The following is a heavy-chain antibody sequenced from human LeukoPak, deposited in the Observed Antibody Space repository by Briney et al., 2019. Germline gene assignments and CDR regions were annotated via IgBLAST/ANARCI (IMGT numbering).Heavy chain of an antibody. CDR3: AKGPAILITPFDY. CDR1: GFTFNSYG. Sequence: PGGSLRLSCAASGFTFNSYGMYWVRQAPGKGLEWVAFIRFDGSNKYYADSVKGRFTISRDNSKNTLYLQMNSLRAEDTAVYYCAKGPAILITPFDYWGQGTLVTVSS. CDR2: IRFDGSNK. D-gene: IGHD3-16*01. V-gene: IGHV3-30*02. J-gene: IGHJ4*02.